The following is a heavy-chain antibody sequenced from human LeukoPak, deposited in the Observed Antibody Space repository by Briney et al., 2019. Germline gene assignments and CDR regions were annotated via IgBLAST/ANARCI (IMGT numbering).Heavy chain of an antibody. CDR3: ARAGEGPITMVRGVVYYYGMDV. V-gene: IGHV1-69*01. CDR2: IIPIFGTA. Sequence: GASVKVSCKAPGGTFSSYAISWVRQAPGQGLEWMGGIIPIFGTANYAQKFQGRVTITADESTSTAYMELSSLRSEDTAVYYCARAGEGPITMVRGVVYYYGMDVWGKGTTVTVSS. CDR1: GGTFSSYA. D-gene: IGHD3-10*01. J-gene: IGHJ6*04.